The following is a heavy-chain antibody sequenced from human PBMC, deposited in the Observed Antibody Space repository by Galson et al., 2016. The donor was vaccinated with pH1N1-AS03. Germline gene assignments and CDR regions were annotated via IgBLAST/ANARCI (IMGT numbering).Heavy chain of an antibody. CDR1: GGTFSSYA. J-gene: IGHJ4*02. CDR2: IIPILGIP. Sequence: SVKVSCKASGGTFSSYAISWVRQAPGQGLEWMGRIIPILGIPNYAQKLQGRVTITADESTTTAYMELSSLTSEDTAVYYCALTNYYDNGGYYSYWGQGTLVTVSS. D-gene: IGHD3-22*01. V-gene: IGHV1-69*04. CDR3: ALTNYYDNGGYYSY.